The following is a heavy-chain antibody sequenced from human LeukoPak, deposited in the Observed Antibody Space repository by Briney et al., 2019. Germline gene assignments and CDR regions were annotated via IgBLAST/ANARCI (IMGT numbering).Heavy chain of an antibody. V-gene: IGHV3-11*01. Sequence: GGPLTLFCAASVFPFSNYYVICTRSSRGRGLEWVSYISSSGSTIYYADSVKGRFTISRDNAKNSLYLQMNSLRAEDTAVYYCARDVYGMDVWGQGTTVTVSS. CDR3: ARDVYGMDV. J-gene: IGHJ6*02. CDR2: ISSSGSTI. CDR1: VFPFSNYY.